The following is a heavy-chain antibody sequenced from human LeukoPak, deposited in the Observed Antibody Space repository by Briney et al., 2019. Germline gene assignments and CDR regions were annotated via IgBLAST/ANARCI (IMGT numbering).Heavy chain of an antibody. Sequence: GGSLRLSCAASGFTVSGSAMHWVRQASGTGLEWVGRIRSKPNNYATASAASVKGRFTIYRDDSKTTAYLEMNSLKTEDTAVHYCTRHAASGGSGVDCWGQGILVTVSS. CDR3: TRHAASGGSGVDC. J-gene: IGHJ4*02. V-gene: IGHV3-73*01. CDR1: GFTVSGSA. CDR2: IRSKPNNYAT. D-gene: IGHD3-10*01.